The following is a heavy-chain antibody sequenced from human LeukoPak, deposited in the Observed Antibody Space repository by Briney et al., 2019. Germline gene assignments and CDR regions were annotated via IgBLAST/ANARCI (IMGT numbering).Heavy chain of an antibody. J-gene: IGHJ4*02. CDR1: RYTFTGYY. Sequence: GASVKVSCNASRYTFTGYYMHWVRQAPGQGLEWMGRINPNSGGTNYAQKFQGRVTMTRDTSISTAYMELSRLRSDDTAVYYCARDRYYDILTGYYPLWGQGTLVTVSS. V-gene: IGHV1-2*06. CDR3: ARDRYYDILTGYYPL. CDR2: INPNSGGT. D-gene: IGHD3-9*01.